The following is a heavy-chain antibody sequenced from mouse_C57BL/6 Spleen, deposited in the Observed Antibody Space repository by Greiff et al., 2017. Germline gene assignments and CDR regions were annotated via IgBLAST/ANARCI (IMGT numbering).Heavy chain of an antibody. CDR1: GYTFTDYE. J-gene: IGHJ4*01. D-gene: IGHD2-5*01. CDR2: IDPETGGT. V-gene: IGHV1-15*01. Sequence: VQLQQSGAELVRPGASVTLSCKASGYTFTDYEMHWVKQTPVHGLEWIGAIDPETGGTAYNQKFKGKAILTADKSSSTAYMELRSLTSEDSAVYYCTRGGSNYVNYYAMDYWGQGTSVTVSS. CDR3: TRGGSNYVNYYAMDY.